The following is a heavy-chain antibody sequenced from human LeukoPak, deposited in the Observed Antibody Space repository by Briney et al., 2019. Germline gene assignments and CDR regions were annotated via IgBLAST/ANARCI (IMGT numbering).Heavy chain of an antibody. D-gene: IGHD3-16*02. V-gene: IGHV4-34*01. J-gene: IGHJ4*02. CDR3: AGGIPARYDYVWGSYRSYYFDY. CDR2: IRHSGST. Sequence: NPSETLSLTCAVYGESFSGYYWSWMRQPPGEGREWGGQIRHSGSTNYNPSLKSRVIIALDTSKFQFSLEMSSVTAADTAVYYCAGGIPARYDYVWGSYRSYYFDYWGQGTLVTVSS. CDR1: GESFSGYY.